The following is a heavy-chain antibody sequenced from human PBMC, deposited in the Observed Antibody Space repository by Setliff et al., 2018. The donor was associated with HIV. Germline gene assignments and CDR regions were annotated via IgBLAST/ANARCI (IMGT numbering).Heavy chain of an antibody. V-gene: IGHV4-34*01. CDR3: ARSRRYYDSSGYYPGAFDI. CDR2: INHSGSA. D-gene: IGHD3-22*01. Sequence: PSETLSLTCAVYGGSFSGYSWIWIRQPPGKGLEWIGEINHSGSANYNPSLKSRVTISLDTSRNQFSLKLTSMTAADTSVYYCARSRRYYDSSGYYPGAFDIWGQGTVVTVSS. CDR1: GGSFSGYS. J-gene: IGHJ3*02.